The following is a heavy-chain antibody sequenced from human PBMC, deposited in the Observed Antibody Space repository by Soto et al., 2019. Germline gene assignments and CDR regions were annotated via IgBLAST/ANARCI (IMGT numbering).Heavy chain of an antibody. CDR1: GGSFSGYY. CDR2: INHSGST. J-gene: IGHJ4*01. D-gene: IGHD3-9*01. V-gene: IGHV4-34*01. Sequence: PSETLSLTCAVYGGSFSGYYWSWIRQPPGKGLEWIGEINHSGSTNYNPSLKSRVTISVDTSKNQFSLKLSSVTAADTAVYYCARGPFLTMNWFYFDNWGQGTLLT. CDR3: ARGPFLTMNWFYFDN.